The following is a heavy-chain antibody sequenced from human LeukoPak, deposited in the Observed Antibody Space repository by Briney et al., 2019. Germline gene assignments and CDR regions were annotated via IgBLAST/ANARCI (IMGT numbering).Heavy chain of an antibody. J-gene: IGHJ5*02. V-gene: IGHV4-59*08. CDR3: ARGRSSKGWFDP. CDR2: IYYSGST. CDR1: GGSISSYY. Sequence: SETLSLTCTVSGGSISSYYWSWIRQPPGKGLEWMGYIYYSGSTNYNPSLKSRVTISVDTSKNQFSLKLSSVTAADTAEYYCARGRSSKGWFDPWGQGTLVTVSS. D-gene: IGHD6-13*01.